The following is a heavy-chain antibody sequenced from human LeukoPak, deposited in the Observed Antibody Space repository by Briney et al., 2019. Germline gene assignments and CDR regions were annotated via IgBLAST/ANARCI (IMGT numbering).Heavy chain of an antibody. Sequence: GGPLRLSCAASGFTFSSYSMNWVRQAPGKGLEWVSSISSSSSYIYYADSVKGRFTISRDNAKNSLYLQMNSLRAEDTAVYYCARELIAVAGTGGAWGQGTLVTVSS. CDR1: GFTFSSYS. CDR2: ISSSSSYI. J-gene: IGHJ5*02. D-gene: IGHD6-19*01. V-gene: IGHV3-21*01. CDR3: ARELIAVAGTGGA.